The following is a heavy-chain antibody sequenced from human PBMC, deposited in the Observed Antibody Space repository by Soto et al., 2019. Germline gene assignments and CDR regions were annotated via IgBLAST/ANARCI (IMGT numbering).Heavy chain of an antibody. Sequence: SVSNAWMNWVRQAPGKGLEWVGRIKSKTDGGTTDYAAPVKGRFTISRDDSKNTLYLQMNSLKTEDTAVYYCTTADTVTTSDYWGQGTLVTVSS. J-gene: IGHJ4*02. CDR1: SVSNAW. D-gene: IGHD4-17*01. V-gene: IGHV3-15*07. CDR3: TTADTVTTSDY. CDR2: IKSKTDGGTT.